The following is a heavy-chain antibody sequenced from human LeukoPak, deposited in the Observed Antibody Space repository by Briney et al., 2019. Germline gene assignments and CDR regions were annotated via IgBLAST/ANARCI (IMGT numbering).Heavy chain of an antibody. CDR1: GDSINSGSYY. CDR3: ARDGPLGYYDSSGSIDY. V-gene: IGHV4-61*02. D-gene: IGHD3-22*01. Sequence: SQTLSLTCTVSGDSINSGSYYWSWIRQPAGKGLEWIGRIYTSGSTNYNPSLKSRVTISVDTSKNQFSLKLSSVTAADTAVYYCARDGPLGYYDSSGSIDYWGQGTLVTVSS. CDR2: IYTSGST. J-gene: IGHJ4*02.